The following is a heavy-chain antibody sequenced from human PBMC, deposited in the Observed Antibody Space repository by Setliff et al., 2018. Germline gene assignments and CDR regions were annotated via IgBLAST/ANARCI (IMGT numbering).Heavy chain of an antibody. D-gene: IGHD3-3*01. J-gene: IGHJ4*02. Sequence: ASVKVSCKGVGYTFLSYGLSWVRQAPGQGLEWMGWISAYTGKTDYAQNFQGRVTMTTDTSTNTAYLELRSLRYDDTAVYFCARAPRLEWILPTFDYWGQGTLVTVSS. CDR1: GYTFLSYG. CDR3: ARAPRLEWILPTFDY. CDR2: ISAYTGKT. V-gene: IGHV1-18*01.